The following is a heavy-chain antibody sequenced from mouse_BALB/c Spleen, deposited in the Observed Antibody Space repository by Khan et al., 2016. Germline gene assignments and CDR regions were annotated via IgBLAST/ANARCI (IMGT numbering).Heavy chain of an antibody. CDR3: ARYKGGFAY. J-gene: IGHJ3*01. CDR2: INPSTGYT. CDR1: GYTFTSYW. D-gene: IGHD1-3*01. V-gene: IGHV1-7*01. Sequence: QVQLQQSGAELAKPGASVKMSCKASGYTFTSYWMHWVKQRPGQGLEWIGYINPSTGYTEYNQKFKDKATLTADKSSSTAYMQLSSLTSEYSAVYYCARYKGGFAYWGQETLVTVSP.